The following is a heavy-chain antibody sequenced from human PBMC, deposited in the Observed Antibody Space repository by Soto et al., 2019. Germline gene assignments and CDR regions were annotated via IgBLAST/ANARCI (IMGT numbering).Heavy chain of an antibody. CDR3: ARGEPRFMEWLLLSEYFDP. D-gene: IGHD3-3*01. J-gene: IGHJ5*02. CDR2: INHSGST. Sequence: QVQLQQWGAGLLKPSETLSLTCAVYGGSFSSYYWSWIRQPPGKGLEWIGVINHSGSTNYDPSLKSRVTISIDTSETQVSLTLSSVTAADTAVYYCARGEPRFMEWLLLSEYFDPWGQGTLVTVSS. CDR1: GGSFSSYY. V-gene: IGHV4-34*01.